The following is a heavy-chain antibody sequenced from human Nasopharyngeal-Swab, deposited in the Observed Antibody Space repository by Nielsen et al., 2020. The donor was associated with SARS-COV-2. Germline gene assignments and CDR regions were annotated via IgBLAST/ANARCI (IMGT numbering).Heavy chain of an antibody. CDR1: GGSISSGDSY. Sequence: LRLSCTVSGGSISSGDSYWSWIRQPPEKGLDWIGYIYYSGITYYNPSLRSRVSMSVDTSKNQFSLMLSSVTAADTAVYYCARGGYNSPLNFDYWGQGTLVAVSS. J-gene: IGHJ4*02. V-gene: IGHV4-30-4*01. CDR2: IYYSGIT. CDR3: ARGGYNSPLNFDY. D-gene: IGHD5-24*01.